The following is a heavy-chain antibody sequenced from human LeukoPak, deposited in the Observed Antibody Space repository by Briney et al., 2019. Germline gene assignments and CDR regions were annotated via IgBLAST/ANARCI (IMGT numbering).Heavy chain of an antibody. CDR3: ARGRITIFGVVTSLDY. V-gene: IGHV4-34*01. J-gene: IGHJ4*02. D-gene: IGHD3-3*01. Sequence: PSETLSLTCGVYGGSFSGYYWSWIRQPPGKGLEWIGEINHSGSTNYNPSLKSRVTISVDTSKNQFSLKLSSVTAADTAVYYCARGRITIFGVVTSLDYWGRGTLVTVSS. CDR1: GGSFSGYY. CDR2: INHSGST.